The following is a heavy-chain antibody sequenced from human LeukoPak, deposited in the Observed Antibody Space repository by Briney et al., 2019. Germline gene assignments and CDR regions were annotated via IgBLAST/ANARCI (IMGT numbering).Heavy chain of an antibody. D-gene: IGHD6-6*01. CDR1: GGTFSSYA. V-gene: IGHV1-69*13. CDR3: AREAVAARPFSFDY. J-gene: IGHJ4*02. Sequence: SVKVSCKASGGTFSSYAISWVRQAPGQGLEWMRGIIPIFGTANYAQKFQGRVTITADESTSTAYMELSSLRSEDTAVYYCAREAVAARPFSFDYWGQGTLLTVSS. CDR2: IIPIFGTA.